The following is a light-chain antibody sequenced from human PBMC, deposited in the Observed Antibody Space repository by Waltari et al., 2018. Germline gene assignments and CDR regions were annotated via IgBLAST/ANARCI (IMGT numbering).Light chain of an antibody. CDR1: QDMSTW. CDR3: QQASSFPIT. CDR2: AAS. J-gene: IGKJ5*01. Sequence: DIQMTQSPSSVSASVGDRVTITCRASQDMSTWLAWYQQKPGKAPKLLIYAASSLQGGGPSSFSGSGSGTDFTLTISSLQPEDFATYYCQQASSFPITFGQGTRLEIK. V-gene: IGKV1-12*01.